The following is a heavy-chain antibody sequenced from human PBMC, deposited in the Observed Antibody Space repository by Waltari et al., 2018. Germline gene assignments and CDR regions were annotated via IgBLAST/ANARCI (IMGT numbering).Heavy chain of an antibody. CDR1: GYTFTGYY. CDR3: ARDPVGEEIAFDM. D-gene: IGHD1-26*01. V-gene: IGHV1-2*06. Sequence: QVQLVQSGAEVKNPGASVKVSCKASGYTFTGYYIHWVRQAPGQGLEWMGRINPRSGGTKYAQKFQGRVTMTRDTSIITAYMELTRLRSDDTAVYYCARDPVGEEIAFDMWGQGTMVTVSS. CDR2: INPRSGGT. J-gene: IGHJ3*02.